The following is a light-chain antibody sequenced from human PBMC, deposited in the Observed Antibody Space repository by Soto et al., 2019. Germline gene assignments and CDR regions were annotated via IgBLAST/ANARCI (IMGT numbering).Light chain of an antibody. J-gene: IGKJ1*01. Sequence: EIVLTQSPATLSLSPWERATLSCRASQSVSSNLAWYQQKPGQAPRLLIYGASTRATGIPARFSGSGSGTELTLTISSLQSEDFAVYYCQQYNNWPHTFGQGTKVDIK. CDR1: QSVSSN. CDR2: GAS. CDR3: QQYNNWPHT. V-gene: IGKV3-15*01.